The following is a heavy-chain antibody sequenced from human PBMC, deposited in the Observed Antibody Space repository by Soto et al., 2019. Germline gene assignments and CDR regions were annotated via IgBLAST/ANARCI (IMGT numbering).Heavy chain of an antibody. J-gene: IGHJ5*02. CDR2: IIPIFGTA. CDR3: AEGKGGYDGEDTWFDP. V-gene: IGHV1-69*01. CDR1: GGTFSSYA. D-gene: IGHD5-12*01. Sequence: QVQLVQSGAEVKKPGSSVKVSCKASGGTFSSYAISWVRQAPGQGLEWMGGIIPIFGTANYAQKFQGRVTITADESTSTAYLELSSLRSEDTAVYYCAEGKGGYDGEDTWFDPWGQGTLVTVSS.